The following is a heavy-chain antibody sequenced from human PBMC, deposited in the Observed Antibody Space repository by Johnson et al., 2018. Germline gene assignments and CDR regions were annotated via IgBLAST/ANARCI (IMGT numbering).Heavy chain of an antibody. CDR3: ARHYDRSGYRAMDG. V-gene: IGHV3-53*01. Sequence: VQLVESGGGLIQXGGSXRLXCAAAGFSVSSPYMSWVRQAPGKGLEWVSVIYASGSTYYSDAVKGRFTIARDNSKNTVSLQMNSLRAEDTAVYYWARHYDRSGYRAMDGWGKGTTVTVSP. CDR1: GFSVSSPY. CDR2: IYASGST. J-gene: IGHJ6*04. D-gene: IGHD3-22*01.